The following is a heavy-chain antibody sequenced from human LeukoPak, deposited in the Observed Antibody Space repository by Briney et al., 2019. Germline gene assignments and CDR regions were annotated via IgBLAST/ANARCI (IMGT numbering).Heavy chain of an antibody. CDR3: ARVGCSTSCYGFGYYYYYMDV. CDR2: VSYDGSSK. V-gene: IGHV3-30*01. CDR1: GFTFSSYG. J-gene: IGHJ6*03. Sequence: GRSLRLSCAASGFTFSSYGVHWVRQAPGKGLEWVAVVSYDGSSKYYADSVKGRFTISRDNSKNTLDLQMNSLRTEDTAVYYCARVGCSTSCYGFGYYYYYMDVWGKGTTVTVSS. D-gene: IGHD2-2*01.